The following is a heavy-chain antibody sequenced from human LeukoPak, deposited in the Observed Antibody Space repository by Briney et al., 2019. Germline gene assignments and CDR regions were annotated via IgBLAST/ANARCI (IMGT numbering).Heavy chain of an antibody. CDR3: ARAGILRAPLY. CDR1: GGSFSGYY. V-gene: IGHV4-34*01. D-gene: IGHD6-13*01. CDR2: INHSGST. Sequence: SETLSLTCAVYGGSFSGYYWSRIRQPPGKGLEWIGEINHSGSTNYNPSLKSRVTISVDTSKNQFSLKLSSVTAADTAVYYCARAGILRAPLYWGQGTLVTVSS. J-gene: IGHJ4*02.